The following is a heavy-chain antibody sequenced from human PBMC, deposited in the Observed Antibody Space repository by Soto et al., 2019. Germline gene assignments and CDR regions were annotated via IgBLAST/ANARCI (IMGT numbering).Heavy chain of an antibody. Sequence: ASVKVSCKASGYTFTGYYMHWVRQAPGQGLERMGWINPNSGGTNYAQKFQGWVTMTRDTSISTAYMELSRLRSDDTAVYYCARATYYYDSSGPYYYYGMDVWGQGTTVTVSS. D-gene: IGHD3-22*01. CDR3: ARATYYYDSSGPYYYYGMDV. V-gene: IGHV1-2*04. J-gene: IGHJ6*02. CDR2: INPNSGGT. CDR1: GYTFTGYY.